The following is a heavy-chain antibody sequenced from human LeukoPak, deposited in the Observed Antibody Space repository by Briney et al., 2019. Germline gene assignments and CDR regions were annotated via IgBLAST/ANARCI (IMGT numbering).Heavy chain of an antibody. J-gene: IGHJ4*02. CDR3: ARDKLGSYGGY. CDR2: ISSNNDYI. Sequence: GGSLRLSCAASGFTFSSYSMNWVRQAPGKGLEWVSSISSNNDYIYYVDSVKGRFTISRDNAKNSLYMQMNSLRAEDTAVYYCARDKLGSYGGYWGQGTLVTVSS. D-gene: IGHD5-18*01. CDR1: GFTFSSYS. V-gene: IGHV3-21*06.